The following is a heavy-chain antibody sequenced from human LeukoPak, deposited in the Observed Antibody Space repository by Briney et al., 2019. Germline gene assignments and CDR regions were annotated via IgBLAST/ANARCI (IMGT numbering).Heavy chain of an antibody. D-gene: IGHD5-18*01. J-gene: IGHJ4*02. Sequence: ASVKVSCKASGYTFASYDIDRVRQATGQGLEWMGWMNPNSGNTGYAQNFQGRVTMTRNTSIGTAYMELSSLRSEDTAVYYCARGRGRYSYGFGYWGQGTLVTVSS. CDR1: GYTFASYD. CDR3: ARGRGRYSYGFGY. V-gene: IGHV1-8*01. CDR2: MNPNSGNT.